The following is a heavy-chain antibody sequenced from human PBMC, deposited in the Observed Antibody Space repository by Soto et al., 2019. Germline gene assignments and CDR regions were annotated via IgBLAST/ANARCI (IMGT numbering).Heavy chain of an antibody. Sequence: GALRLCCAGSGFTFSSYWMHWVRQAPGKGLVWVSRIKSDGSSTSYADSVKGRFTISRDNAENTVYLQMNSLRAEDTAVYYCARGIPNVYGTEGWGQGTSVTVSS. V-gene: IGHV3-74*01. D-gene: IGHD5-18*01. J-gene: IGHJ6*02. CDR1: GFTFSSYW. CDR2: IKSDGSST. CDR3: ARGIPNVYGTEG.